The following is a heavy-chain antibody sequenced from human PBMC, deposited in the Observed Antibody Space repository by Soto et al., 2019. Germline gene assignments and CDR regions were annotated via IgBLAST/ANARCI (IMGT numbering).Heavy chain of an antibody. CDR3: AKDVVVVPAAGNWFDT. D-gene: IGHD2-2*01. J-gene: IGHJ5*02. V-gene: IGHV3-23*01. Sequence: GGSLRLSCAASGFTFNTYAMTWVRQAPGKGLEWVSGISGSGASTFYADSVKGRFTVSRDNSKKTLYLQMNSLRVEDTAVYYCAKDVVVVPAAGNWFDTWGQGTLVTVSS. CDR2: ISGSGAST. CDR1: GFTFNTYA.